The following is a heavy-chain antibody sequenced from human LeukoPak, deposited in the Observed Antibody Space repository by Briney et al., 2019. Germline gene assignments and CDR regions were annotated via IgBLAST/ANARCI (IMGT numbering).Heavy chain of an antibody. J-gene: IGHJ4*02. CDR1: GFSFSDNY. V-gene: IGHV3-11*03. CDR2: ISSGSSYT. Sequence: GGSLRLSCAASGFSFSDNYMSWIRQAPGKGLEWVSYISSGSSYTNYAGSVKGRFTISRDNAKNSLFLQMNSLRAEDKAVYYCATHAAQYSTFDYWGQGTLVTVSS. D-gene: IGHD2/OR15-2a*01. CDR3: ATHAAQYSTFDY.